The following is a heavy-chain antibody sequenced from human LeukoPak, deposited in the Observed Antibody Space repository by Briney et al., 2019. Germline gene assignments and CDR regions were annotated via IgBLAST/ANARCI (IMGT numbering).Heavy chain of an antibody. CDR1: GFTVSSNY. CDR2: IYSGGST. J-gene: IGHJ4*02. CDR3: AKDHSGSGRAFEY. V-gene: IGHV3-53*05. D-gene: IGHD2-15*01. Sequence: QAGGSLRLSCAASGFTVSSNYMSWVSQAPGKGLEWVSVIYSGGSTFYADSVKGRFTISRGNSKDTLYLQMNTLRPEDTAVYYCAKDHSGSGRAFEYWGQGTLVTVSS.